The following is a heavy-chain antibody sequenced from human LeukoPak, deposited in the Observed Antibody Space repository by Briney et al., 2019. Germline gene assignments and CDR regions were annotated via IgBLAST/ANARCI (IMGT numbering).Heavy chain of an antibody. CDR1: GFTFSTYG. D-gene: IGHD3-10*01. Sequence: GGSLRLSCAASGFTFSTYGMSWVRQAPGKRLEWVSHISGSGSSTYYADSVKGRFTFSRDNSKNTVYLQMNSLRAEDTAVYYCARASRGNWFDPWGQGTLVTVSS. CDR3: ARASRGNWFDP. V-gene: IGHV3-23*01. J-gene: IGHJ5*02. CDR2: ISGSGSST.